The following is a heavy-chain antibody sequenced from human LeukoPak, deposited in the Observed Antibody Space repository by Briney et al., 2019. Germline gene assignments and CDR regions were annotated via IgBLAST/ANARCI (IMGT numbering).Heavy chain of an antibody. CDR1: GGSINSYY. D-gene: IGHD3-10*01. J-gene: IGHJ3*02. V-gene: IGHV4-59*01. Sequence: PSETLSLTCTVSGGSINSYYWSWIRQPPGKGLEWIGYIYYSGSTNYNPSLKSRVTISVDTSKNQFSLKLSSVTAADTAVYYCARVRFGVQDAFDIWGQGTMVTVSS. CDR3: ARVRFGVQDAFDI. CDR2: IYYSGST.